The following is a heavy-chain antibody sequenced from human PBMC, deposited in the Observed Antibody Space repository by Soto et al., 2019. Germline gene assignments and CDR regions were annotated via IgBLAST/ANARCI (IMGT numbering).Heavy chain of an antibody. CDR2: VYHSGTT. CDR1: GGSISSGGNS. D-gene: IGHD3-3*01. V-gene: IGHV4-30-2*01. CDR3: ARGEFSGGVV. Sequence: QLQLQVSGSGLVKPSQTLSLTCAVSGGSISSGGNSWSWIRQPPGKGPEWIGYVYHSGTTYYNPSLKSRVTISVDRSKNQFSLNLTSVTAVDTAVYYCARGEFSGGVVWGQGTLVTVSS. J-gene: IGHJ4*02.